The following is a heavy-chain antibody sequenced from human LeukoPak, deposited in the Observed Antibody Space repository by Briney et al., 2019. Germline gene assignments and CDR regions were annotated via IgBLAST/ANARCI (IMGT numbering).Heavy chain of an antibody. J-gene: IGHJ4*02. CDR2: INHSGST. D-gene: IGHD5-12*01. CDR3: ARLEDIVATIDY. Sequence: SETLSLTCTVSGGSIGSSSYYWGWIRQPPGKGLEWIGEINHSGSTNYNPSLKSRVTISVDTSKNQFSLKLSSVTAADTAVYYCARLEDIVATIDYWGQGTLVTVSS. V-gene: IGHV4-39*01. CDR1: GGSIGSSSYY.